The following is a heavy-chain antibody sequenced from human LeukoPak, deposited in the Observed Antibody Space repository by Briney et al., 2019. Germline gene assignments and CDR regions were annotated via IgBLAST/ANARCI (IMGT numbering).Heavy chain of an antibody. Sequence: SVKVSCKASGGTFSSYAISWVRQAPGQGLEWMGGIIPIFGTANYAQKFQGRVTITTDESTSTAYMELSSLRSEDTAVYYCARNSKIVDPLYFKYNNWFDPWGQGTLVTVSS. J-gene: IGHJ5*02. CDR1: GGTFSSYA. CDR3: ARNSKIVDPLYFKYNNWFDP. D-gene: IGHD2/OR15-2a*01. CDR2: IIPIFGTA. V-gene: IGHV1-69*05.